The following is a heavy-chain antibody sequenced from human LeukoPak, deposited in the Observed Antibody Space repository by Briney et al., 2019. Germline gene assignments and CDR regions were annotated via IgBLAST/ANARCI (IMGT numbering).Heavy chain of an antibody. CDR1: GFTFSSYA. D-gene: IGHD2-2*01. CDR2: ISYDGSNK. Sequence: GRSLRLSCAASGFTFSSYAMHWVRQAPGKGLEWGAVISYDGSNKYHADSVKGRFTISRDNSKNTLYLQMNSLRAEDTAVYYCAREVRHAMTPFFDYWGQGTLVTVSS. V-gene: IGHV3-30-3*01. CDR3: AREVRHAMTPFFDY. J-gene: IGHJ4*02.